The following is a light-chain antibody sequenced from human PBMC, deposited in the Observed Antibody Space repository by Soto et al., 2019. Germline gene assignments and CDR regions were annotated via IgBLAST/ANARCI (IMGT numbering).Light chain of an antibody. CDR2: DVS. CDR1: SSDIASYDY. V-gene: IGLV2-14*03. CDR3: TSFTTADTHV. J-gene: IGLJ1*01. Sequence: QSVLTQPASVSGSPRQSITVSCIGTSSDIASYDYVSWYQQHPGKVPKLMIYDVSNRPSGVSNRFSGSKSGNTASLTISGLQAEDEADYYCTSFTTADTHVFGTGTKVTVL.